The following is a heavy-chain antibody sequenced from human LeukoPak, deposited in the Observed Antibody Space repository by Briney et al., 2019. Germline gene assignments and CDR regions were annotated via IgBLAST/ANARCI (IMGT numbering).Heavy chain of an antibody. CDR2: IGTDGTGT. V-gene: IGHV3-74*01. Sequence: GGSLRLSCAASGFTFSSYWMHWVRQAPGKGLVWVSRIGTDGTGTTYADSVKGRFTISRDNAKNTLYLQMNSLRAEDTAVYYCARGKSSGSYYYQAFDYWGQGTLVTVSS. D-gene: IGHD1-26*01. CDR3: ARGKSSGSYYYQAFDY. CDR1: GFTFSSYW. J-gene: IGHJ4*02.